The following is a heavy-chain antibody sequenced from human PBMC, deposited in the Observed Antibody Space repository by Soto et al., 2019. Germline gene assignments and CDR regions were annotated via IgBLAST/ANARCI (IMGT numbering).Heavy chain of an antibody. V-gene: IGHV1-18*01. D-gene: IGHD1-7*01. J-gene: IGHJ6*03. CDR1: GYTFTSYG. CDR2: ISSYNGNT. CDR3: AREPRDITGTTGIYYYYMDV. Sequence: ASVKVSCKASGYTFTSYGISWVRQAPGQGLEWMGWISSYNGNTKYAQKLQGRVTMTTDTSTSTAYMELRSLGSDDTAVYYCAREPRDITGTTGIYYYYMDVWGKGTTVTVSS.